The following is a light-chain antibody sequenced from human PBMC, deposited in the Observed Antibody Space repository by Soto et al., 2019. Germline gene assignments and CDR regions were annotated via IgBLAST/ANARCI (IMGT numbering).Light chain of an antibody. CDR3: QQYGSSIT. CDR2: ATS. V-gene: IGKV3-20*01. J-gene: IGKJ5*01. Sequence: EIVLTQSPGTLSLSPGERATLSCRASQSVSRTYLAWYQQKPVQAPRLLIYATSSRATGIPDRFSGSGSGTDFTLTISRLEPEDFAMFYCQQYGSSITFGQGTDWRL. CDR1: QSVSRTY.